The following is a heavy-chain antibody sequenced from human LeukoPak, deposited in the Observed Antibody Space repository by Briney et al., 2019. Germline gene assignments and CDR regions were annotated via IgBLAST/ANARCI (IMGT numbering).Heavy chain of an antibody. CDR1: GFTFSSYA. V-gene: IGHV3-23*01. J-gene: IGHJ6*03. CDR3: ARDRDIVVVRNQPDYYYYMDV. CDR2: ISGSGGST. Sequence: GGSLRLSCAASGFTFSSYAMSWVRQAPGKGLEWVSAISGSGGSTYYADSVKGRFTISRDNSKNTLYLQMNSLRAEDTAVYYCARDRDIVVVRNQPDYYYYMDVWGKGTTVTVSS. D-gene: IGHD2-2*01.